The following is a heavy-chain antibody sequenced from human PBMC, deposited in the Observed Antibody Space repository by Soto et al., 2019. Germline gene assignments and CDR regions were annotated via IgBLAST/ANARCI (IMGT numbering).Heavy chain of an antibody. Sequence: SETLSLTCAVYGGSFSGYYWSWIRQTPGKGLEWIGEIDHSGSIKYNPSLESRVIISLDTSRNQFSLKLSSVTAADSAVFYCATGGGAAPGTWGQGTLVTVSS. V-gene: IGHV4-34*01. CDR1: GGSFSGYY. J-gene: IGHJ4*02. CDR2: IDHSGSI. D-gene: IGHD6-13*01. CDR3: ATGGGAAPGT.